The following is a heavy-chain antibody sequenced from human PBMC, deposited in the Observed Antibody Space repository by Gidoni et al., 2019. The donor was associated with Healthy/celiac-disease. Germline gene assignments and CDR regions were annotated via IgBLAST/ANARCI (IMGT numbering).Heavy chain of an antibody. D-gene: IGHD2-15*01. CDR3: ARVRDIVTAYYGMDV. V-gene: IGHV3-30*17. Sequence: QVQLVESGGGVVQPGRSLRRSCAAAGFTCGSHAMHWVRQAQGKGLEWFAVISYDGSNKYYADSVKGRFTISRYNSKNTLYLQMNSLRPEDTAVYYCARVRDIVTAYYGMDVWGQGTTVTVSS. CDR2: ISYDGSNK. J-gene: IGHJ6*02. CDR1: GFTCGSHA.